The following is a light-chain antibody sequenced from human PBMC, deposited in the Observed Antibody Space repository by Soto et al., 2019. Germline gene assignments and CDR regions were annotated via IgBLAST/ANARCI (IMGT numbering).Light chain of an antibody. Sequence: DIQMTQSPSAMSASVGDRVTITCRASQSISSSLNWYQQKPGKAPKLLKYAASSLQSGVPSRFSGSGSGTDFTLTISRLQPEDFATYYFQQSSSTPWTFGQGTTVEIK. CDR2: AAS. J-gene: IGKJ1*01. CDR3: QQSSSTPWT. CDR1: QSISSS. V-gene: IGKV1-39*01.